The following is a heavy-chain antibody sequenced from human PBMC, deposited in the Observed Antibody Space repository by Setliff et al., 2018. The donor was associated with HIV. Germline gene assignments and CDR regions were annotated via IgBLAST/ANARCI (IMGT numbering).Heavy chain of an antibody. D-gene: IGHD2-2*01. CDR3: TTKPPAADFQH. J-gene: IGHJ1*01. CDR1: GVTLSDSA. CDR2: IRG. Sequence: PGGSLRLSCAASGVTLSDSAIHWVRQASGKGLEWVGRIRGEYGASVSGRFTISRDDSKNTAYLQMNSLQIEDTAIYYCTTKPPAADFQHWGQGTLVTVSS. V-gene: IGHV3-73*01.